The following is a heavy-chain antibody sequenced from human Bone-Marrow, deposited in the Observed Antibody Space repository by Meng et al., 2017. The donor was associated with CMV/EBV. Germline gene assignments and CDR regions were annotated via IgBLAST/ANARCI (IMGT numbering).Heavy chain of an antibody. CDR2: INHSGST. J-gene: IGHJ4*02. D-gene: IGHD6-19*01. CDR3: ASGTDISAIAVAGTFDY. CDR1: GGSFSGYY. V-gene: IGHV4-34*01. Sequence: SETLSLTCAVYGGSFSGYYWSWIRQPPGKGLEWIGEINHSGSTNYNPSLKSRVTISVDTSKNQFSLKLSSVTAADTAVYYCASGTDISAIAVAGTFDYWGQGTLVTVSS.